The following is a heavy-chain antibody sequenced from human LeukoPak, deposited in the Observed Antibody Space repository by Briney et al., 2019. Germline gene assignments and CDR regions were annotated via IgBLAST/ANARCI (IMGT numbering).Heavy chain of an antibody. Sequence: ASGKVSCKASGYAFISYVISWVRQAPAQGLEWMGWINVYNGSTNYAQNLQGRVTLTTDTSTSTAYMELRSLRSDDTAVYYCTRASGYSSSWYTYSGMDVWGQGTTVTVSS. V-gene: IGHV1-18*01. CDR1: GYAFISYV. CDR3: TRASGYSSSWYTYSGMDV. CDR2: INVYNGST. D-gene: IGHD6-13*01. J-gene: IGHJ6*02.